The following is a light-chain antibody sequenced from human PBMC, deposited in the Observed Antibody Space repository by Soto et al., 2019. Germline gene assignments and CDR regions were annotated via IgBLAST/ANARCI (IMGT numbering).Light chain of an antibody. CDR1: QSISSW. V-gene: IGKV1-5*03. J-gene: IGKJ4*01. Sequence: DIQMTQSPSTLSASVGDRVTITCRASQSISSWLAWYQQKPGKAPKLLMFKASSLDSGVPSRFSGSGSGTEFTLTISSLQPDDFATYYGQQYNSFSPTFGGGTKVEIK. CDR3: QQYNSFSPT. CDR2: KAS.